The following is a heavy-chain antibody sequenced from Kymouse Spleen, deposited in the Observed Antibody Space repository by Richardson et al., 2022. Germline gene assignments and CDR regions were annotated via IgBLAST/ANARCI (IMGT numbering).Heavy chain of an antibody. J-gene: IGHJ4*02. CDR1: GFTFSSYW. Sequence: EVQLVESGGGLVQPGGSLRLSCAASGFTFSSYWMSWVRQAPGKGLEWVANIKQDGSEKYYVDSVKGRFTISRDNAKNSLYLQMNSLRAEDTAVYYCARDFGYSYGVFDYWGQGTLVTVSS. CDR3: ARDFGYSYGVFDY. D-gene: IGHD5-18,IGHD5-18*01. CDR2: IKQDGSEK. V-gene: IGHV3-7*01.